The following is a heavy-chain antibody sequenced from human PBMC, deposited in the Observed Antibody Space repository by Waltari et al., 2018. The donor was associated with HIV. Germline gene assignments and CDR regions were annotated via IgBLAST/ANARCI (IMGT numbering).Heavy chain of an antibody. Sequence: EVQLVESGGGLVKPGGSLRLSCAASGFTFSSYSMNWVRQAPGKGLEWVSSISSSSSYIYYADSVKGRFTISRDNAKNSLYLQMNSLRAEDTAVYYCARGMDYYDSSGLDYWGQGTLVTVSS. CDR3: ARGMDYYDSSGLDY. V-gene: IGHV3-21*01. CDR1: GFTFSSYS. D-gene: IGHD3-22*01. J-gene: IGHJ4*02. CDR2: ISSSSSYI.